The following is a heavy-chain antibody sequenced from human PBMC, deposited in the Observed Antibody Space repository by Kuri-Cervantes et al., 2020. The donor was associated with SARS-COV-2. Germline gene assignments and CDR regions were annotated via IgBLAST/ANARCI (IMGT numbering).Heavy chain of an antibody. V-gene: IGHV3-9*01. D-gene: IGHD2-2*01. J-gene: IGHJ4*02. CDR2: ISWNSGSI. Sequence: GGSLRLXCAASGFTFDDYAMHWVRQAPGKGLEWVSGISWNSGSIGYADSVKGRFTISRDNAKNSLYLQMNSLRAEDTALYYCAKGYCSSTSCYEGNYFDYWGQGTLVTVSS. CDR1: GFTFDDYA. CDR3: AKGYCSSTSCYEGNYFDY.